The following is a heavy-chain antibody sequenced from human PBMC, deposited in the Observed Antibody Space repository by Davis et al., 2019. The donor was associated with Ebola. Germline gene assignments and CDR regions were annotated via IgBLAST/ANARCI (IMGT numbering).Heavy chain of an antibody. D-gene: IGHD6-19*01. CDR2: FSSSSSYI. J-gene: IGHJ4*02. V-gene: IGHV3-21*01. CDR1: GFTFGDYA. CDR3: AREAAVALFDY. Sequence: GESLKISCTASGFTFGDYAMSWVRQAPGKGLEWVSSFSSSSSYIYYADSVKGRFTISRDNAKNSLYLQMNSLRAEDTAVYYCAREAAVALFDYWGQGTLVTVSS.